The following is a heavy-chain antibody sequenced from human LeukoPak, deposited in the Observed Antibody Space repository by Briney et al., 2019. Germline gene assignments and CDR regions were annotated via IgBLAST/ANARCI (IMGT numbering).Heavy chain of an antibody. CDR2: IYSTGTT. Sequence: SEALSLTCTVSGASISGSDHYWSWVRQPAGKGLEWTGRIYSTGTTNYNPSLKSRVTLSIDTSKNQFSLNLKSASAADTAVYYCARGPFPRYYYDTSGYQWAFDVWGQGTKVTVSS. J-gene: IGHJ3*01. D-gene: IGHD3-22*01. V-gene: IGHV4-61*02. CDR3: ARGPFPRYYYDTSGYQWAFDV. CDR1: GASISGSDHY.